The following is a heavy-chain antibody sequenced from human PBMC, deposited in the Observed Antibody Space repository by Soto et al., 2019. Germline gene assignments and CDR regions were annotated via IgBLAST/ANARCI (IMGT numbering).Heavy chain of an antibody. CDR1: GYTFTSYC. V-gene: IGHV1-18*01. CDR3: ARGDYVWGSYPVFPATETYGMDG. D-gene: IGHD3-16*02. J-gene: IGHJ6*02. Sequence: VASVKVSCKASGYTFTSYCISWVRQAPGQGLEWMGWISAYNGNTNYAQKLQGRVTMTTDTSTSTAYMELRSLRPDDTAVYYCARGDYVWGSYPVFPATETYGMDGWGQGTTVTVSS. CDR2: ISAYNGNT.